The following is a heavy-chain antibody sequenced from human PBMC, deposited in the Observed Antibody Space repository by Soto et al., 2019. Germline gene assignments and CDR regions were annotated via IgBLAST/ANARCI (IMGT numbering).Heavy chain of an antibody. CDR1: GYSFTSYW. D-gene: IGHD2-2*01. CDR2: IYPGDSDT. V-gene: IGHV5-51*01. J-gene: IGHJ6*02. CDR3: ARQLVVPAATNSYYYGMDV. Sequence: GESLKISCKGSGYSFTSYWIGWVRQMPGKGLEWMGIIYPGDSDTRYSPSFQGQVTISADKSISTAYLQWSSLKASGTAMYYCARQLVVPAATNSYYYGMDVWGQGTTVTVSS.